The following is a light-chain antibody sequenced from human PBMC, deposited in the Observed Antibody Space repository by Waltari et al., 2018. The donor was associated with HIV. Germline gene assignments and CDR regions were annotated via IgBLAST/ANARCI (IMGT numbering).Light chain of an antibody. Sequence: HSVLTQPASVSGSPGPSITISCSGPTSSLSSLNFFSWYQHSPGRAPKLLIFEVSSRPSGISYRFSGSKSGDTASLTISALRTEDEADYFCSSYSPRGFVMFGGGTKVTVL. CDR3: SSYSPRGFVM. CDR1: TSSLSSLNF. J-gene: IGLJ3*02. CDR2: EVS. V-gene: IGLV2-14*01.